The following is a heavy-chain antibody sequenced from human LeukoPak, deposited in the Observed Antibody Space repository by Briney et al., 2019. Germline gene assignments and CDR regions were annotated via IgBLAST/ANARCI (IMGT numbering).Heavy chain of an antibody. CDR2: INPSGGST. Sequence: ASVKVSCKASGYTFTSSYIHWVQQAPGQGLEWMGIINPSGGSTSYEQRFQGRVTMTRDTSTNTVYMELSSLRSEDTAVYYCARDSIIAARRDAFDIWGQGTMVTVSS. CDR1: GYTFTSSY. V-gene: IGHV1-46*01. CDR3: ARDSIIAARRDAFDI. D-gene: IGHD6-6*01. J-gene: IGHJ3*02.